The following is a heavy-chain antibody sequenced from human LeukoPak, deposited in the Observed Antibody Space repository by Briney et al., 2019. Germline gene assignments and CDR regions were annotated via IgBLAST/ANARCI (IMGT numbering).Heavy chain of an antibody. D-gene: IGHD4-17*01. V-gene: IGHV1-58*01. J-gene: IGHJ4*02. Sequence: SVKVSCKASGFTFATSAVQWVRQARGQRLEWIGWIVVDTGNTNYAQKFQERDTITRDMSTNTAYMDLSSLRSEDTAMYYCAALYGHPWGDWGQGTLVTVSS. CDR3: AALYGHPWGD. CDR1: GFTFATSA. CDR2: IVVDTGNT.